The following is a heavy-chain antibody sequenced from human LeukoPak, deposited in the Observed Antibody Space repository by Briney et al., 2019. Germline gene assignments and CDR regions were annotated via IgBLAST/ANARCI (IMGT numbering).Heavy chain of an antibody. CDR3: ARGLYSGYADYFDY. D-gene: IGHD5-12*01. Sequence: SETLSLTCAVYGGSFSGYYWSWIRQPPGKGLEWIGEINHSGSTNSNPSLKSRVTISVDTSKNQFSLKLSSVTAADTAVYYCARGLYSGYADYFDYWGQGTLVTVSS. V-gene: IGHV4-34*01. CDR1: GGSFSGYY. J-gene: IGHJ4*02. CDR2: INHSGST.